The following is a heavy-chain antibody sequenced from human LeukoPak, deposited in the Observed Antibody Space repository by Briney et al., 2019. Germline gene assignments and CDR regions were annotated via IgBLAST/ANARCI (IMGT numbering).Heavy chain of an antibody. CDR2: IQEDGKKE. Sequence: PGGSLRLSCEASGFTFTKFWMSWVRQAPGKGLEWVANIQEDGKKENYVDSVRGRFTISRDNAKNSIYLQMNSLRVEDTAVYYCAKVRWGSDNALDSWGQGTLVTGSS. CDR1: GFTFTKFW. J-gene: IGHJ4*02. V-gene: IGHV3-7*01. D-gene: IGHD3-16*01. CDR3: AKVRWGSDNALDS.